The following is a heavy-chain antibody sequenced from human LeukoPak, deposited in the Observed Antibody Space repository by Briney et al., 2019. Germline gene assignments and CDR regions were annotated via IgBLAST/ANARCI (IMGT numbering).Heavy chain of an antibody. CDR3: ARYSSSWFDP. Sequence: PSETLSLTCTVSGGSVGSGSYYWSWIRQPPGKGLEWIGYIYYSGSTNYNPSLKSRVTISVDTSKNQFSLKLSSVTAADTAVYYCARYSSSWFDPWGQGTLVTVSS. CDR2: IYYSGST. J-gene: IGHJ5*02. CDR1: GGSVGSGSYY. V-gene: IGHV4-61*01. D-gene: IGHD6-13*01.